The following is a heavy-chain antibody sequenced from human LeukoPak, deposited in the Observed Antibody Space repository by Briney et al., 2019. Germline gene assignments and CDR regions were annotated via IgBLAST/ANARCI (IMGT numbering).Heavy chain of an antibody. CDR2: IYYSGST. J-gene: IGHJ6*03. V-gene: IGHV4-39*01. D-gene: IGHD7-27*01. Sequence: SETLSLTCTVSGGSISSSSYYWGWIRQPPGKGLEWIGSIYYSGSTYYNPSLKSRVTISVDTSKNQFSLKLSSVTAADTAVYYCARSTWGYYYYYYMDVWGKGTTVTVSS. CDR3: ARSTWGYYYYYYMDV. CDR1: GGSISSSSYY.